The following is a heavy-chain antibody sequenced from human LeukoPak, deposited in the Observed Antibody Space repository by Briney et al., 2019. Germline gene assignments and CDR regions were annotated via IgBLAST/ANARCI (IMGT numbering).Heavy chain of an antibody. V-gene: IGHV3-21*01. CDR1: GFTFSSYS. Sequence: GSLRLSCAASGFTFSSYSMNWVRQAPGKGLEWVSSISSSSSYIYYADSVKGRFTISRDNAKNSLYLQMNSLRAEDTAVYYCARAGYSYDTYYFDYWGQGTLVTVSS. CDR3: ARAGYSYDTYYFDY. D-gene: IGHD5-18*01. J-gene: IGHJ4*02. CDR2: ISSSSSYI.